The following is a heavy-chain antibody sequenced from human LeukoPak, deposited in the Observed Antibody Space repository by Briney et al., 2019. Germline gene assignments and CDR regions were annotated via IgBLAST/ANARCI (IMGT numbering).Heavy chain of an antibody. V-gene: IGHV3-21*01. CDR2: ISSSSYI. D-gene: IGHD6-6*01. Sequence: GGSLRLSCAASGFTFSSYSMNWVRQAPGKGLEWVSSISSSSYIYYADSVKGRFTISRDNAKNSLYLQMNSLRAEDTAVYYCARPRSYSSSSPFDYWGQGTLVTVSS. CDR3: ARPRSYSSSSPFDY. J-gene: IGHJ4*02. CDR1: GFTFSSYS.